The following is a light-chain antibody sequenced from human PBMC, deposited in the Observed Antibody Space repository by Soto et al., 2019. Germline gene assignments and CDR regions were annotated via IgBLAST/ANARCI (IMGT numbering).Light chain of an antibody. CDR2: DAS. CDR1: ESIRTW. V-gene: IGKV1-5*01. CDR3: QQYNNYPRT. J-gene: IGKJ1*01. Sequence: DIQVTQSPPTLSASIGDRVTITCRASESIRTWLAWYQHKPGKAPKFLIYDASTLQSGVPSRFSGSGSGTEFTLTISSLQPDDFATYYCQQYNNYPRTFGQGTKVDIK.